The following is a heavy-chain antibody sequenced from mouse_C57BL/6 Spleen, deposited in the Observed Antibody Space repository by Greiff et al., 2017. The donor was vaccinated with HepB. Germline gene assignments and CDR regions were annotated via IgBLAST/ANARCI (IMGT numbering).Heavy chain of an antibody. V-gene: IGHV1-69*01. Sequence: VQLQQPGAELVMPGASVKLSCKASGYTFTSYWMHWVKQRPGQGLEWIGEIDPSDSYTNYNQKFKGKSTLTVDKSSSTAYMQLSSLTSEDSAVYYCARNWEDYAMDYWGQGTSVTVSS. CDR3: ARNWEDYAMDY. D-gene: IGHD4-1*01. CDR2: IDPSDSYT. J-gene: IGHJ4*01. CDR1: GYTFTSYW.